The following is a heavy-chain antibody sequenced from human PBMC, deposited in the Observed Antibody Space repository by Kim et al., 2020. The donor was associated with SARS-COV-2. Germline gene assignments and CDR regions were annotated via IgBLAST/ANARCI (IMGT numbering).Heavy chain of an antibody. J-gene: IGHJ4*02. Sequence: GGSLRLSCAASGFTFSGYSMNWVRQAPGKGLEWVSYISGSGNPRYGDSVRGRFTISRDNAQNLVFLQMNSLVDEDTAVYYCARENPIAGTNYFDFWGQGTLVTVSS. CDR2: ISGSGNP. CDR1: GFTFSGYS. D-gene: IGHD1-7*01. V-gene: IGHV3-48*02. CDR3: ARENPIAGTNYFDF.